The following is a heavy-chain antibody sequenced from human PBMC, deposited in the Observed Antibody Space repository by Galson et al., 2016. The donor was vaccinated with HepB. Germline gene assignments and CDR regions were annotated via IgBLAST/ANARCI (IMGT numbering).Heavy chain of an antibody. CDR2: IRSKAYGGTT. V-gene: IGHV3-49*03. CDR1: GFTFGDYA. CDR3: TRERRGSSWYFDY. J-gene: IGHJ4*02. Sequence: SLRLSCAASGFTFGDYAMSWFRQAPGKGLEWVGFIRSKAYGGTTEYAASVKGRFTISRDDSKSIAYLQMNSLKTEDTAVYYCTRERRGSSWYFDYWGQGTLVTVSS. D-gene: IGHD6-13*01.